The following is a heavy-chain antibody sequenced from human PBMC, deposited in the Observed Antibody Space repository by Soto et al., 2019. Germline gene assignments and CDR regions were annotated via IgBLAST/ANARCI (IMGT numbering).Heavy chain of an antibody. CDR2: IIPIFGTA. V-gene: IGHV1-69*13. Sequence: SVKVSCKASGGTFSSYAISWVRQAPGQGLEWMGGIIPIFGTANYAQKFQGRVTITADESTSTAYMELSSLRSEDTAVYYCARALRYFDWLLSWFDPWGQGTLVTVSS. CDR3: ARALRYFDWLLSWFDP. CDR1: GGTFSSYA. D-gene: IGHD3-9*01. J-gene: IGHJ5*02.